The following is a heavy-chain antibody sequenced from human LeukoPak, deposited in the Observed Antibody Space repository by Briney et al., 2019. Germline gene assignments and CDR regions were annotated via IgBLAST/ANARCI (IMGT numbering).Heavy chain of an antibody. CDR2: ISGSGDVT. Sequence: GGSLRLSCAVSGLTFSNSDMSWVRQAPGKGLEWVSAISGSGDVTYYAVSVKGRFTISRDNFKNTLYLQMNSLRAEDTAVYFCARVALGNYGEFDYWGQGTLVTVSS. CDR3: ARVALGNYGEFDY. D-gene: IGHD3-10*01. V-gene: IGHV3-23*01. CDR1: GLTFSNSD. J-gene: IGHJ4*02.